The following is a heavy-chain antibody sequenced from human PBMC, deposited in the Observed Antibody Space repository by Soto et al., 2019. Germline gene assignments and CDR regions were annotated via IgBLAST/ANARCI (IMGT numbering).Heavy chain of an antibody. V-gene: IGHV1-46*01. CDR1: GYTFTSYC. CDR3: ARDPSIVVVVAAPGYYRMDV. Sequence: GASVKVSCKASGYTFTSYCMHWVRQAPGEGVERMGIINPSGGSTSYAQKFQGRVTMTRDTSTSTVYMELSSLRSEDTAGYYCARDPSIVVVVAAPGYYRMDVWGQATTVTVSS. J-gene: IGHJ6*02. D-gene: IGHD2-15*01. CDR2: INPSGGST.